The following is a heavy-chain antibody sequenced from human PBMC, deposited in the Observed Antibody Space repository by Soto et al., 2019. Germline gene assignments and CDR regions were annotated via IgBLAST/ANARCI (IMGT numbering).Heavy chain of an antibody. V-gene: IGHV4-31*03. CDR1: GGSISSGNYY. CDR2: TYYSGTT. J-gene: IGHJ4*02. Sequence: QVQLQESGPGLVKPSETLSLTCTVSGGSISSGNYYWSWIRQHPGKGLEWIGYTYYSGTTYYNPSLTSRVTILEDTSKNQFSLKLRSVTAADTAVYYCAREKYGSGNYWGQGILVTVSS. D-gene: IGHD3-10*01. CDR3: AREKYGSGNY.